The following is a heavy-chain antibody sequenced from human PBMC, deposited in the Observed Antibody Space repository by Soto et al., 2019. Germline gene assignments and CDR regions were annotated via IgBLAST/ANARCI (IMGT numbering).Heavy chain of an antibody. V-gene: IGHV3-23*01. D-gene: IGHD6-6*01. CDR3: AKASQGSSSGYYYYYGMDV. CDR2: ISGSGGST. CDR1: GFTFSSYA. Sequence: GGSLRLSCAASGFTFSSYAMSWVRQAPGKGLEWVSAISGSGGSTYYADSVKGRFTISRDNSKNTLYLQMNSLRAEDTAVYYCAKASQGSSSGYYYYYGMDVWGQGTTVTVSS. J-gene: IGHJ6*02.